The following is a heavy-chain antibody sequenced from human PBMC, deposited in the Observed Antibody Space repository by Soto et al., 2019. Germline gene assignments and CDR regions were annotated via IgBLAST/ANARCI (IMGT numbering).Heavy chain of an antibody. D-gene: IGHD1-26*01. J-gene: IGHJ4*02. CDR1: GYSFASHW. V-gene: IGHV5-51*01. CDR2: IYPGDSDT. CDR3: ARYSGSYWHYLDF. Sequence: ESLKISCKGSGYSFASHWVAWVRQMPEKGLEWIGTIYPGDSDTKYSSAFRGHVTISADTSVSTAYLQWRSLEATDSAIYYCARYSGSYWHYLDFWGQGTMVTVYS.